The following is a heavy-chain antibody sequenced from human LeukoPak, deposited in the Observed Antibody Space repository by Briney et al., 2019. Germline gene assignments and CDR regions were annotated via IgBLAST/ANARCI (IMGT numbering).Heavy chain of an antibody. CDR2: ISHSGST. V-gene: IGHV4-34*01. CDR3: ARGLEYSSSWYHYYYYMDV. J-gene: IGHJ6*03. Sequence: PSETLSLTCAVYGGSFSGYYWSWIRQPPGKGLEWIGEISHSGSTNYNPSLKSRVTISVDTSKNQFSLKLSSVTAADTAVYYCARGLEYSSSWYHYYYYMDVWGKGTTVTVSS. CDR1: GGSFSGYY. D-gene: IGHD6-13*01.